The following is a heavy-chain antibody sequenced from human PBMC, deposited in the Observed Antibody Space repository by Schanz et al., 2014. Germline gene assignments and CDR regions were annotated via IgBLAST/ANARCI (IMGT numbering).Heavy chain of an antibody. CDR2: ISSSGSYI. Sequence: EVQLLDSGGGLVQPGGSLRLSCAASGFTFSTYAMSWVRQAPGKGLEWVSSISSSGSYIHYADSVKGRFTISRDNAKNTLYLQMNSLRAEDTAVYYCAKAEYDILTDSYARLDPWGQGTLVTVSS. J-gene: IGHJ5*02. D-gene: IGHD3-9*01. CDR1: GFTFSTYA. CDR3: AKAEYDILTDSYARLDP. V-gene: IGHV3-21*04.